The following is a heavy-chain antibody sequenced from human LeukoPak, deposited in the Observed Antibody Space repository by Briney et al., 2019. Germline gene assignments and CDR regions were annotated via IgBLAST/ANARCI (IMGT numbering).Heavy chain of an antibody. V-gene: IGHV4-39*01. CDR3: ARHFGYSSGWQGFDY. CDR1: GFTFSSYSMN. J-gene: IGHJ4*02. Sequence: GSLRLSCAASGFTFSSYSMNWVRQAPGKGLEWIGSIYYSGSTYYNPSLKSRVTISVDTSKTQFSLKLSSVTAADTAVYYCARHFGYSSGWQGFDYWGQGTLVTVSS. CDR2: IYYSGST. D-gene: IGHD6-19*01.